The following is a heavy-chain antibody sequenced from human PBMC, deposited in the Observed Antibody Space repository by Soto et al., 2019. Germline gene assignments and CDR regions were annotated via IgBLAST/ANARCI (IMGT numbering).Heavy chain of an antibody. CDR2: INPSGGST. CDR3: ARYYYYYYMDI. CDR1: GYTFTSYY. V-gene: IGHV1-46*01. J-gene: IGHJ6*03. Sequence: GASVKVSCKASGYTFTSYYMHWVRQAPGQGLEWMGIINPSGGSTSYAQKFQGRVTMTRDTSTSTVYMKLSSVTAADTAVYYCARYYYYYYMDIWGKGTTVTVSS.